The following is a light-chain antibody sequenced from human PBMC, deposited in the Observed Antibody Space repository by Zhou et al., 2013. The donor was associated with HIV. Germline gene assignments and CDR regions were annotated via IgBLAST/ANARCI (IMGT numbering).Light chain of an antibody. CDR2: GAF. V-gene: IGKV1-NL1*01. J-gene: IGKJ4*01. Sequence: DIQMTQSPSSLSASVGDRVTITCRASQVITNSLAWYQQKSGKAPKLLLYGAFRLERGVPPRFSGSGSGANYTLTINSLQPDDFATYYCQQYNSYPLTFGGGTKVEIK. CDR3: QQYNSYPLT. CDR1: QVITNS.